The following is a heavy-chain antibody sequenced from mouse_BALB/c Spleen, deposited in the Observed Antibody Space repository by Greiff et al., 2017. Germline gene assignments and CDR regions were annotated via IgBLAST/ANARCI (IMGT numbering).Heavy chain of an antibody. D-gene: IGHD1-1*01. Sequence: QVQLQQPGAELVKPGASVKLSCKASGYTFTSYWMHWVKQRPGQGLEWIGEINPSNGRTNYNEKFKSKATLTVDKSSSTAYMQLSSLTSEDSAVYYCASITTVVATDYFDYWGQGTTLTVSS. CDR2: INPSNGRT. V-gene: IGHV1S81*02. CDR3: ASITTVVATDYFDY. CDR1: GYTFTSYW. J-gene: IGHJ2*01.